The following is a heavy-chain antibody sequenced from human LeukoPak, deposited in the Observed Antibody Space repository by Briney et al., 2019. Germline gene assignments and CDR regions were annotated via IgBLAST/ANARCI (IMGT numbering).Heavy chain of an antibody. CDR2: ISGSCGST. D-gene: IGHD5-24*01. V-gene: IGHV3-23*01. J-gene: IGHJ4*02. Sequence: GGSLRLSCVASGFTFSSYALSWLRQAPGKGLQSVSAISGSCGSTYYADSVKGRFTISRDNSKNTVDLQMNSLRAEDTAVYYCAQEMATIPRLFAFWGQGTLVTVSS. CDR1: GFTFSSYA. CDR3: AQEMATIPRLFAF.